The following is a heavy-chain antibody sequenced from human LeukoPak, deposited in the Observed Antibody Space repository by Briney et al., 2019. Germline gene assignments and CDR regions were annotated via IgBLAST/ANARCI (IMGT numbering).Heavy chain of an antibody. CDR2: IKQDGSEK. J-gene: IGHJ4*02. D-gene: IGHD2-15*01. Sequence: AGSLRLSCAASGFTFSSYWMSWVRQAPGKGLEWVANIKQDGSEKYYVDSVKGRFTISRDNAKNSLYLQMNSLRAEDTAVYYCARGGEDIVVVVAATADYWGQGTLVTVSS. V-gene: IGHV3-7*03. CDR1: GFTFSSYW. CDR3: ARGGEDIVVVVAATADY.